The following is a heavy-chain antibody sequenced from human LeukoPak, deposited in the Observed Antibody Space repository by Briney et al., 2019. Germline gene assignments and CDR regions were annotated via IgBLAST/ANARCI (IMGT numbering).Heavy chain of an antibody. CDR2: ISYDGSNK. CDR1: GFTFSSYA. CDR3: ARGSYCSSTSCSNTFDY. D-gene: IGHD2-2*01. J-gene: IGHJ4*02. V-gene: IGHV3-30-3*01. Sequence: PGGSLRLSCAASGFTFSSYAMHWVRQAPGKGLEWVAVISYDGSNKYYADSVKGRFTISRDNSKNTLYLQMNSLRAEDTAVYYCARGSYCSSTSCSNTFDYWGQGTLVTVSS.